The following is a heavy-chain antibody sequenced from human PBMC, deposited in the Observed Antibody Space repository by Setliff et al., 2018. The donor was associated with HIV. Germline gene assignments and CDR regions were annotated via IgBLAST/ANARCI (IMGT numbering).Heavy chain of an antibody. D-gene: IGHD3-9*01. CDR1: GASLNSGSYF. CDR3: AREAEQDYDVVTETLVEGAYIQF. V-gene: IGHV4-61*02. Sequence: PSETLSLTCTVSGASLNSGSYFWSWVRQPAGKGLEWIGRIYTSGDTNYNPSLKSRVTISMGTSKKQFSLKLRSVTAADTAVYYCAREAEQDYDVVTETLVEGAYIQFWGQGSLVTVSS. J-gene: IGHJ1*01. CDR2: IYTSGDT.